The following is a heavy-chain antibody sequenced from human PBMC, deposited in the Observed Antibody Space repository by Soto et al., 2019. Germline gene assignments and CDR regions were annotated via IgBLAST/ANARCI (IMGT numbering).Heavy chain of an antibody. J-gene: IGHJ4*02. D-gene: IGHD3-22*01. Sequence: GGSLRLSCAASGFTFSSYGMHWVRQAPGKGLEWVAVISYDGSNKYYADSVKGRFTISRDNSKNTLYLQMNSLRAEDTAVYYCAKGAPYYYDSSGYYYLDYWGQGTLVTVSS. V-gene: IGHV3-30*18. CDR3: AKGAPYYYDSSGYYYLDY. CDR2: ISYDGSNK. CDR1: GFTFSSYG.